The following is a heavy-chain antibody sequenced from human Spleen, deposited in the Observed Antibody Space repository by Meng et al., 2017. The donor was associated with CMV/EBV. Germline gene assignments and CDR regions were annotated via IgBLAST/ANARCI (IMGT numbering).Heavy chain of an antibody. D-gene: IGHD1-14*01. V-gene: IGHV4-59*01. J-gene: IGHJ4*02. CDR1: GGSISSYY. CDR2: IYYSGST. CDR3: AREGTLCYDY. Sequence: SETLSLTCTVSGGSISSYYWSWIRQPPGKGLEWIGYIYYSGSTNYNPSLKSRVTISVDTSKDQFSLKLSSVTAADTAVYYCAREGTLCYDYWGQGMLVTVSS.